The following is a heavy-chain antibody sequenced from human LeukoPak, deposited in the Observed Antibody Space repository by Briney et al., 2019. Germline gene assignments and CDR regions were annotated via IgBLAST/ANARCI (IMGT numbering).Heavy chain of an antibody. J-gene: IGHJ5*02. CDR3: AKDLGSGSTYNWFDP. V-gene: IGHV3-53*01. D-gene: IGHD6-19*01. CDR2: IYSGGST. CDR1: GFTVSSNY. Sequence: GGSLRLSCAASGFTVSSNYMSWVRQAPGKGLEWVSVIYSGGSTYYADSVKGRFTISRDNSKNTLYLQMNSLRAEDTAVYYCAKDLGSGSTYNWFDPWGQGTLVTVSS.